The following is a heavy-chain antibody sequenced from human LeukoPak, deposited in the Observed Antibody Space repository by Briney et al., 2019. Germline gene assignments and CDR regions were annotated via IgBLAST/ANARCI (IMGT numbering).Heavy chain of an antibody. Sequence: EGSLRLSCAVSQFTFSDHYMSWIRQAPGKGLEWLSSISSKGDHTNYADSVKGRLTISRDNAKESLFLHMNNLRAEDTAVYFCARGSFSGFPAINVTGVQGAFDIWGQGTVVSVSS. V-gene: IGHV3-11*05. CDR1: QFTFSDHY. CDR3: ARGSFSGFPAINVTGVQGAFDI. J-gene: IGHJ3*02. D-gene: IGHD3-22*01. CDR2: ISSKGDHT.